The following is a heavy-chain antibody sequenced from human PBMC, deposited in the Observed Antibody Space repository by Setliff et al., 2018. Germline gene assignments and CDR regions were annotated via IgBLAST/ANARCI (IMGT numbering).Heavy chain of an antibody. D-gene: IGHD6-6*01. CDR2: INYSGST. CDR1: GGAIDNRYY. J-gene: IGHJ4*02. CDR3: ARDRARGQLVLDY. V-gene: IGHV4-31*11. Sequence: PSETLSLTCAVSGGAIDNRYYWGWIRQPPGKGLDWIGNINYSGSTYYNPSLKSRVTISVDTSKNQFSLKLSSVTAADTAVYYCARDRARGQLVLDYWGQGTLVTVSS.